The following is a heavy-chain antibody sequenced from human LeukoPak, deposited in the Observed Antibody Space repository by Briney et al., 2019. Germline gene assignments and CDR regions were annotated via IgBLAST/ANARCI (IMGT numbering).Heavy chain of an antibody. CDR1: GFTFSSYG. CDR2: IWYDGSNI. CDR3: ARDRGRGSSHNDY. D-gene: IGHD2-15*01. V-gene: IGHV3-33*01. J-gene: IGHJ4*02. Sequence: GGSLTLSCAASGFTFSSYGMHWVRQAPGKGLEWVAVIWYDGSNIYYADSVKGRFTISRDNSKNTLYLQMDSLRAEDTAVYYCARDRGRGSSHNDYWGQGILVTVSS.